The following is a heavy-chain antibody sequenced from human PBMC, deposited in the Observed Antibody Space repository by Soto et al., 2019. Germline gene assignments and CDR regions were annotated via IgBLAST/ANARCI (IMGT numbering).Heavy chain of an antibody. J-gene: IGHJ6*02. CDR3: ASLVYTGMWGGGMDV. Sequence: QLQLQASGPGLVKPSETLSLTCTVSGGSISSSSYYWGWIRPPPGKGLEWIGSIYYSGSTYYNPSLKSRVPRYVDTSKNRFSLKLSAVTDADTAVYYCASLVYTGMWGGGMDVWGQGTTVTVAS. V-gene: IGHV4-39*01. D-gene: IGHD5-18*01. CDR1: GGSISSSSYY. CDR2: IYYSGST.